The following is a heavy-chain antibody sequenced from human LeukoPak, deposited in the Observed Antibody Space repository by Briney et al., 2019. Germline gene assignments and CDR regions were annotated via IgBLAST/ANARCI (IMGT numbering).Heavy chain of an antibody. D-gene: IGHD6-13*01. Sequence: GRSLRLSCAASGFTFSSYWMSWVRQAPGKGLEWVANIKQDGSEEYYVDFVKGRFTISRDNAKNSLYLQMNSLRAEDTAVYYCARDRLGQQLVAYWGQGTLVTVSS. V-gene: IGHV3-7*01. CDR3: ARDRLGQQLVAY. CDR1: GFTFSSYW. CDR2: IKQDGSEE. J-gene: IGHJ4*02.